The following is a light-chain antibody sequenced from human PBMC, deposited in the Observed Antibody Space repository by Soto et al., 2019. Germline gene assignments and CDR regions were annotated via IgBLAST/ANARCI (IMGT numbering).Light chain of an antibody. CDR1: QSVSSY. V-gene: IGKV3-11*01. J-gene: IGKJ1*01. CDR3: QQYGRSPKT. CDR2: DAS. Sequence: EIVLTQSPATLSLSPGERATLSCRASQSVSSYLAWYQQKPGQAPRLLIYDASNRATGIPARFSGSGSGTAFTLTISSLEPEDFAVYYCQQYGRSPKTFGQGTKVEIK.